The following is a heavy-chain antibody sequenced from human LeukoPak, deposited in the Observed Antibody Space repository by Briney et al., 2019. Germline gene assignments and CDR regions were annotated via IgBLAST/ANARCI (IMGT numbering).Heavy chain of an antibody. CDR2: IYYGGST. D-gene: IGHD5-24*01. J-gene: IGHJ4*02. V-gene: IGHV4-39*01. CDR3: ASADGYKIDY. CDR1: GDSISGSSYY. Sequence: SETMSLTCTVSGDSISGSSYYWGWIRQPPGKGLEWIGNIYYGGSTYYNPSLKSRVSISVDTSNNQFSLKVSSVTAADTAVYYCASADGYKIDYWGQGTLVTVSS.